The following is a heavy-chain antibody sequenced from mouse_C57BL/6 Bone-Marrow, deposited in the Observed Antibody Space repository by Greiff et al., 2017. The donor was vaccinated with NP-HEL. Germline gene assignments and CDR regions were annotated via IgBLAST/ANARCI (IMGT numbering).Heavy chain of an antibody. J-gene: IGHJ3*01. V-gene: IGHV1-42*01. D-gene: IGHD2-1*01. Sequence: VQLKESGPELVKPGASVKISCKASGYSFTGYYMNWVKQSPEKSLEWIGEINPSTGGTTYNQKFKAKATLTVDKSSSTAYMQLKSLTSEDSAVYYCARGGNRFAYWGQGTLVTVSA. CDR2: INPSTGGT. CDR1: GYSFTGYY. CDR3: ARGGNRFAY.